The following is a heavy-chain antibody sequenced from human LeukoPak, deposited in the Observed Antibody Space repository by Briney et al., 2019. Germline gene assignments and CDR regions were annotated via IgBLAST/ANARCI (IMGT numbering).Heavy chain of an antibody. CDR2: IYYSGST. D-gene: IGHD3-3*01. CDR1: GYSISRGYY. V-gene: IGHV4-61*08. Sequence: SETLSLTCTVSGYSISRGYYWGWIRQPPGKGLEYIGYIYYSGSTNYNPSLKSRVTISVDTSKHQFSLKLSSVTAADTAVYYCARLDTIFGVAKGFDYWGQGTLVTVSS. J-gene: IGHJ4*02. CDR3: ARLDTIFGVAKGFDY.